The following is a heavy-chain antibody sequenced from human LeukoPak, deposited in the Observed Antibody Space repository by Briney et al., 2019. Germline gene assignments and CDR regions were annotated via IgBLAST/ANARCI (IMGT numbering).Heavy chain of an antibody. CDR1: GGTFNNYA. CDR2: IIPIFDTA. J-gene: IGHJ4*02. D-gene: IGHD3-10*01. V-gene: IGHV1-69*13. Sequence: SVKVSCKASGGTFNNYAFSWVRQAPGQGLEWMGGIIPIFDTAHYAQKFQGRVTITADESTSTAYMELSSLRSEDTAVYYCARDATLLWFGETLGGNFDYWGQGTLVTVSS. CDR3: ARDATLLWFGETLGGNFDY.